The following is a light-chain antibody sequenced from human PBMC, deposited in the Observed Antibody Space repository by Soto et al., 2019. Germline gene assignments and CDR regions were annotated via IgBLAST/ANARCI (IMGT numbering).Light chain of an antibody. Sequence: QLTQSPSSLSASVGDRVTVSCRSSQNIENYLSWYVQRPGKAPELLVYSTSKLKSGVPSRFRGSGSGTDFSLTISSLQSEDFGTYYCQQSSNIPWTFGQGTKVEIK. CDR2: STS. J-gene: IGKJ1*01. CDR3: QQSSNIPWT. V-gene: IGKV1-39*01. CDR1: QNIENY.